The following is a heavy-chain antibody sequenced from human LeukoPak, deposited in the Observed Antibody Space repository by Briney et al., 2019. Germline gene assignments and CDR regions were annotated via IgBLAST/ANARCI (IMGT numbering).Heavy chain of an antibody. V-gene: IGHV4-59*01. CDR2: IYYSGST. J-gene: IGHJ6*03. CDR3: AAHIVVVPAAMDGGYYYYMDV. Sequence: SETLSLTCTVSGGSISSYYLSWIRQPPGKGLEWIGYIYYSGSTNYNPSLKSRVTISVDTSKNQFSLKLSSVTAADTAVYYCAAHIVVVPAAMDGGYYYYMDVWGKGTTVTVSS. CDR1: GGSISSYY. D-gene: IGHD2-2*01.